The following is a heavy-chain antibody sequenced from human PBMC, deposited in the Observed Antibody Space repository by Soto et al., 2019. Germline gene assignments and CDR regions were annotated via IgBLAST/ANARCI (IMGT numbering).Heavy chain of an antibody. CDR3: ERAYSGRFPRRADCYYALDG. J-gene: IGHJ6*02. D-gene: IGHD2-15*01. CDR1: GFPFSDYD. V-gene: IGHV3-13*05. Sequence: PGESLRLSSTASGFPFSDYDMHWVRQGSGKGLEWVSTIGAARDPYYTGSVKGRFTISRENARNSMFLQMNSVTVGDTAVYYCERAYSGRFPRRADCYYALDGWGRGNRVTVFS. CDR2: IGAARDP.